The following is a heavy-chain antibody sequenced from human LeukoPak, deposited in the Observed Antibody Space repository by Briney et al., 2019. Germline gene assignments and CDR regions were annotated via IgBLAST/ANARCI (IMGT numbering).Heavy chain of an antibody. Sequence: TGGSLRLSCAASGFTFSDHYMSWIRQAPGKGLEWVAYISSSGSSIYYADPVKGRFTISRDNAKSSLFLQMNSLRAEDTAVYYCARDRWDYVWGAYRTFDYWGQGTLVTVSS. D-gene: IGHD3-16*02. J-gene: IGHJ4*02. CDR1: GFTFSDHY. V-gene: IGHV3-11*01. CDR3: ARDRWDYVWGAYRTFDY. CDR2: ISSSGSSI.